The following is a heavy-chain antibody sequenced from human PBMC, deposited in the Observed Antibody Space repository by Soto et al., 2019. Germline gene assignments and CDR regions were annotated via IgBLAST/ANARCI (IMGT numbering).Heavy chain of an antibody. V-gene: IGHV3-30*03. D-gene: IGHD6-6*01. CDR3: ARDRTSSSSFYYGVDV. Sequence: QVQLVESGGGVVQPGRSLRLSCAASGFTFSNYGMHCVRQAPGKGLEWVAHTSYDDSNKYYADSVKGRFTISRDNSKNTLSLHMDSLRADDTAIYYCARDRTSSSSFYYGVDVWGQGTAVTVSS. J-gene: IGHJ6*02. CDR2: TSYDDSNK. CDR1: GFTFSNYG.